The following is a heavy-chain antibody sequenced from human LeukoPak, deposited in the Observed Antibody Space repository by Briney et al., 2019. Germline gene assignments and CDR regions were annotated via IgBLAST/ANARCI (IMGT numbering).Heavy chain of an antibody. CDR3: ARDYSISFYYYYYIDV. V-gene: IGHV1-2*02. D-gene: IGHD2-15*01. Sequence: AAVKDSCMASGYTFTGYYMHWVRPAPGQGLEWVGWINPKSGGTYYARKLWGGVTMTSETSSRTPYMEPSKQRSDNTPVYYCARDYSISFYYYYYIDVWGKGTTVTVSS. J-gene: IGHJ6*03. CDR2: INPKSGGT. CDR1: GYTFTGYY.